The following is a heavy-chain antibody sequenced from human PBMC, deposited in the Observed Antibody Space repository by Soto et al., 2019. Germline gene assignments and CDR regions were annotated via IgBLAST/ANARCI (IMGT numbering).Heavy chain of an antibody. CDR2: LWYDGSRE. J-gene: IGHJ4*02. D-gene: IGHD2-2*02. V-gene: IGHV3-33*01. CDR3: AIVPRFDTWYFDY. CDR1: GFSVNTHV. Sequence: QVQLVESGGGVVQPGRSLRLSCAASGFSVNTHVIHWIRQAPGKGLEWVAVLWYDGSREYYADSVKGRFTISRDNSKNMMYLQMDNLRVEDTAVYYCAIVPRFDTWYFDYWGQGTLATVSS.